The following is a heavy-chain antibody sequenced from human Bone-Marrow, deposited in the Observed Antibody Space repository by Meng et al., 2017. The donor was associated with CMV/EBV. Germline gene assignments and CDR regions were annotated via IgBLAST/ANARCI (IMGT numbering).Heavy chain of an antibody. CDR2: IYYSGST. J-gene: IGHJ4*02. CDR1: GGSISSYY. Sequence: SETLSLTCTVSGGSISSYYWSWIRQPPGKGLEWIGYIYYSGSTNYNPSLKSRVTISVDTSKNQFSLKLSSVTAADTAVYYCARAVFFGSGIDYWGQGTLVTVSS. D-gene: IGHD3-10*01. CDR3: ARAVFFGSGIDY. V-gene: IGHV4-59*01.